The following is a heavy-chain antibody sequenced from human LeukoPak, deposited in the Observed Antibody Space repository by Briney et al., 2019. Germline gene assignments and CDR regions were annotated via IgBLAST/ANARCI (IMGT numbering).Heavy chain of an antibody. CDR1: GLSFSNNA. J-gene: IGHJ5*01. D-gene: IGHD2-15*01. V-gene: IGHV3-23*01. CDR3: ASGFDSVVVGLYNWLDS. Sequence: PGGSLRLSCAASGLSFSNNAMTWVRQPAGKGLEWVSSIRGSGGDTYYADSVQGRFAISRDNSRATLYLQMNSLRAEDTAIYYCASGFDSVVVGLYNWLDSWGQGTLVTVSS. CDR2: IRGSGGDT.